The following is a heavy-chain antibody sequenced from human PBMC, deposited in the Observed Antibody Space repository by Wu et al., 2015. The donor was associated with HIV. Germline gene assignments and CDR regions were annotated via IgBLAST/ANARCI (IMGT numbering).Heavy chain of an antibody. CDR1: GYTFTDHY. D-gene: IGHD3-10*01. J-gene: IGHJ5*02. V-gene: IGHV1-2*02. CDR2: IRPDSGAT. CDR3: ARGPTMVRGVIHRPPGATGFDP. Sequence: QLVQSGAEVTKPGASVSVSCQTSGYTFTDHYIHWVRQAPGQGLEWMGWIRPDSGATHYAEKFQDRVTMTRDASISTAYMELSRLRSDDTAVYYCARGPTMVRGVIHRPPGATGFDPWGQGTLVTVSS.